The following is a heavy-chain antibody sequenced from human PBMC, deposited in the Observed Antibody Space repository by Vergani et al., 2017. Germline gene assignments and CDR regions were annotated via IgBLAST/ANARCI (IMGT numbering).Heavy chain of an antibody. J-gene: IGHJ1*01. CDR3: ARDQYDFWSGYYTEYFQH. CDR1: GSTFTSYG. D-gene: IGHD3-3*01. CDR2: ISAYNGNT. Sequence: QVQLVQSGAEVKKPGASVQISCKASGSTFTSYGISRVRQAPGQGLEWMGWISAYNGNTNYAQKLQGRVTMTTDTSTSTAYMELRSLRSDDTAVYYCARDQYDFWSGYYTEYFQHWGQGTLVTVSS. V-gene: IGHV1-18*01.